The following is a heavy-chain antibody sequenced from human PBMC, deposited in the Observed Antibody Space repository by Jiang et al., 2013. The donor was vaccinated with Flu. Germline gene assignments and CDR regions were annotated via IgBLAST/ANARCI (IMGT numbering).Heavy chain of an antibody. J-gene: IGHJ6*02. CDR3: AGSIANYYYYGMDV. CDR2: TYYRSKWYN. CDR1: GDSVSSNSAA. D-gene: IGHD6-6*01. Sequence: QTLSLTCAISGDSVSSNSAAWNWIRQSPSRGLEWLGRTYYRSKWYNDYAVSVKSRITINPDTSKNQFSLQLNSVTPEDTAVYYCAGSIANYYYYGMDVWGQGTTVTVSS. V-gene: IGHV6-1*01.